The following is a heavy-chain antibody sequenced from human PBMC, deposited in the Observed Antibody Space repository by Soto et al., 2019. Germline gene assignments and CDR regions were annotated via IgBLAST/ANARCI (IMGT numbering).Heavy chain of an antibody. CDR2: TYYRSKWYN. Sequence: KQSPTLSLTCAISGDSVSSNSAAWNWIRQSPSRGLEWLGRTYYRSKWYNDYAVSVKSRITINPDTSKNQFSLQLNSVTPEDTAVYYCARVRGYCSGGSCFYHHNWFDPWGQGTLVTVSS. J-gene: IGHJ5*02. CDR3: ARVRGYCSGGSCFYHHNWFDP. V-gene: IGHV6-1*01. D-gene: IGHD2-15*01. CDR1: GDSVSSNSAA.